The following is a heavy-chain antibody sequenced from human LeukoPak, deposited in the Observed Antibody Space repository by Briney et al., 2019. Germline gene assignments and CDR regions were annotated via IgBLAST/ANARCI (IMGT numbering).Heavy chain of an antibody. CDR1: GFTVSSNY. D-gene: IGHD4-11*01. CDR3: TTDRDYSNWFDP. J-gene: IGHJ5*02. Sequence: GGSLRLSCAASGFTVSSNYMSWVRQAPGKGLEWVGRIKSKADGGTTDHAAPVKGRFTISREDSRDTLYLQMNSLKTEDTAVYYCTTDRDYSNWFDPWGQGALVTVSS. CDR2: IKSKADGGTT. V-gene: IGHV3-15*01.